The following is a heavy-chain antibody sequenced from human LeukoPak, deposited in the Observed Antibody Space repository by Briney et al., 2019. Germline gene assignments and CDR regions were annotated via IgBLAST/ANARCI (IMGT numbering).Heavy chain of an antibody. CDR2: MNPNSGNT. D-gene: IGHD6-6*01. V-gene: IGHV1-8*01. J-gene: IGHJ4*02. CDR3: ARGTRPPRIAARSYYFDY. Sequence: ASVKVSCKASGYTFTSYDINWVRQATGQGLEWMGWMNPNSGNTGYAQKFQGRVTITRNTSISTAYMELSSLRSEDTAVYYCARGTRPPRIAARSYYFDYWGQGTLVTVSS. CDR1: GYTFTSYD.